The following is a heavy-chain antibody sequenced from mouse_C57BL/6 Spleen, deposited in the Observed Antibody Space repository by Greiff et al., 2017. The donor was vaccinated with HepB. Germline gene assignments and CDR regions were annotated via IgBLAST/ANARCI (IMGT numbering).Heavy chain of an antibody. Sequence: DVKLVESEGGLVQPGSSMKLSCTASGFTFSDYYMAWVRQVPEKGLEWVANINYDGSSTYYLDSLKSRFIISRDNAKNILYLQMSSLKSEDTATYYCARVRSKDAMDYWGQGTSVTVSS. D-gene: IGHD1-3*01. CDR3: ARVRSKDAMDY. CDR2: INYDGSST. J-gene: IGHJ4*01. V-gene: IGHV5-16*01. CDR1: GFTFSDYY.